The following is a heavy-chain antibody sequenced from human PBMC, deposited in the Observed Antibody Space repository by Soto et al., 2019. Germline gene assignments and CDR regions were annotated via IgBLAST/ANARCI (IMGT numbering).Heavy chain of an antibody. CDR2: ISANSGGT. CDR3: GKGRSGDVGVFY. J-gene: IGHJ4*01. V-gene: IGHV1-2*02. CDR1: GYSFTGYY. Sequence: SVKASCKASGYSFTGYYIHWVGQAPGQVFERLGEISANSGGTKYAQKFQGRVTMTRDTSVSTLYIYLSNLIPDDTAVYSCGKGRSGDVGVFYWG. D-gene: IGHD1-26*01.